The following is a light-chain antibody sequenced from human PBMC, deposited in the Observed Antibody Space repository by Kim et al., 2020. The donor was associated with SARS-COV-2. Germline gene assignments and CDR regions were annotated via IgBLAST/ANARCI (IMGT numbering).Light chain of an antibody. CDR3: QQYNNWPRT. CDR1: QSVSSN. CDR2: GAS. J-gene: IGKJ2*01. Sequence: EIVMTQSPATLSVSPGERATLSCRASQSVSSNLAWLQQKPGQAPRLLIYGASTRATAIPARFSGSGSGTEFTLTISSLQSEDFAVYYCQQYNNWPRTFGQGTKLEI. V-gene: IGKV3-15*01.